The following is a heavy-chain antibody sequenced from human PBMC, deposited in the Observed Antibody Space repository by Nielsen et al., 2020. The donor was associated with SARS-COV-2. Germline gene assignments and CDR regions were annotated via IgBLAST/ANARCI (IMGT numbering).Heavy chain of an antibody. CDR2: ISHDGSNN. V-gene: IGHV3-30*04. J-gene: IGHJ6*03. CDR1: GFTFSSYA. Sequence: GGSLRLSCAASGFTFSSYAMHWVRQAPGKGLEWVAVISHDGSNNYYADSVKGRFTVSRDNSKNTVYLQMNSLRTEDTAVYYCAKEAPYYYYMDVWGKGTTVTVSS. CDR3: AKEAPYYYYMDV.